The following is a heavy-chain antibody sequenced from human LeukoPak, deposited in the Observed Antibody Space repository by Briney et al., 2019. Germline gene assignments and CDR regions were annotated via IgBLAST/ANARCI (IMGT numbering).Heavy chain of an antibody. V-gene: IGHV3-23*01. Sequence: GGSLRLSCAASGFTFSSYAMSWVRQAPGKGLEWVSAISGSGGSTYYADSVKGRFTISRDNSKNTLYLQMNSLRAEDTAVYYCARSEGYCGGDCYLDYRGQGTLVTVSS. D-gene: IGHD2-21*02. J-gene: IGHJ4*02. CDR3: ARSEGYCGGDCYLDY. CDR1: GFTFSSYA. CDR2: ISGSGGST.